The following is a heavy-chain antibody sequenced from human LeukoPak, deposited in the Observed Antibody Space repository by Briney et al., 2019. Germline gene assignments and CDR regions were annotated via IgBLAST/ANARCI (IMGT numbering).Heavy chain of an antibody. CDR2: IKEDGSEK. V-gene: IGHV3-7*04. Sequence: GGSLRLSCGASGFTFSNYWMSWVRQAPGKGLEWVANIKEDGSEKNYVDSAKGRFTISRDNAKDSLYLQMNSLRAEDTAVYYCARDIPQGLSYFDYWGQGTLVTASS. CDR1: GFTFSNYW. D-gene: IGHD2-2*02. CDR3: ARDIPQGLSYFDY. J-gene: IGHJ4*02.